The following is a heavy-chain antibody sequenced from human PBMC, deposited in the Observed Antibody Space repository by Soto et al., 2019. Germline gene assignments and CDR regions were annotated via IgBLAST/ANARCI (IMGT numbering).Heavy chain of an antibody. CDR1: GDTFNFYS. J-gene: IGHJ4*02. CDR2: VNPILSMS. D-gene: IGHD3-10*01. V-gene: IGHV1-69*02. CDR3: ASNYGSAYRAFDS. Sequence: QVQLVQSGAEVKSAGSSVKVSCKASGDTFNFYSINWVRQAPGLGLEWVGRVNPILSMSNYAQRFQGRVTMTADKSTGTAYMEPRNLRSEVTAIYYCASNYGSAYRAFDSWDQGALVTVSS.